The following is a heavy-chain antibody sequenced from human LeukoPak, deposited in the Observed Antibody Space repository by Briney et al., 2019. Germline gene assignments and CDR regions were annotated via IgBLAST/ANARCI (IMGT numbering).Heavy chain of an antibody. D-gene: IGHD4-17*01. Sequence: VASVKVSCKASGGTFSSYTISWVRQAPGQGLEWMGRIIPILGIANYAQEFQGRVTITADKSTSTAYMELSSLRSEDTAVYYCARAATVTTGADYWGQGTLVTVSS. CDR3: ARAATVTTGADY. CDR2: IIPILGIA. J-gene: IGHJ4*02. V-gene: IGHV1-69*02. CDR1: GGTFSSYT.